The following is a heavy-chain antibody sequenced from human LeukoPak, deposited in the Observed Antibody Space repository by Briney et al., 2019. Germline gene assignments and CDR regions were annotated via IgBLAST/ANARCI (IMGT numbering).Heavy chain of an antibody. Sequence: SETLSLTGTGSGDSIRSYYWSWIGQPPGKGLEGIGYIYYIGSTNYNPSLKSRVTISLDKSKIHFSLKVCSVTAADTAVYYCASGNYDFWSGHPNWFDPWGQGTLVTVSS. J-gene: IGHJ5*02. CDR2: IYYIGST. D-gene: IGHD3-3*01. V-gene: IGHV4-59*01. CDR1: GDSIRSYY. CDR3: ASGNYDFWSGHPNWFDP.